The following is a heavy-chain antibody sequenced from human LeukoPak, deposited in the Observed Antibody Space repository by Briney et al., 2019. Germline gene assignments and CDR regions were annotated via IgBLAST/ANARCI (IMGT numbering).Heavy chain of an antibody. J-gene: IGHJ5*02. V-gene: IGHV4-30-2*01. CDR1: GGSISSGGYS. D-gene: IGHD2-2*01. CDR3: ARLQYCSGTSCYWFDP. Sequence: SETLSLTCAVSGGSISSGGYSWSWIRQPLGKGLEWIGYIYHTGSTYYNPSLKSRVTISVDTSKNQFSLRLSSVTAADTAVYYCARLQYCSGTSCYWFDPWGQGTLVTVSS. CDR2: IYHTGST.